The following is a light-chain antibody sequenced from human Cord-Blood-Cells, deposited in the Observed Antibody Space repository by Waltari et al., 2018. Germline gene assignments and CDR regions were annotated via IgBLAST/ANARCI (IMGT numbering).Light chain of an antibody. CDR3: QQYDRTPYT. J-gene: IGKJ2*01. V-gene: IGKV4-1*01. CDR2: WAS. Sequence: DIVMTQSPDSRALSLAAGATITLTSSQSVLYSSNNKNYLAWYQQKPGQPPKLLIYWASTRESGVPDRFSGSGSGTDFTLTISSLQAEDVAVYYCQQYDRTPYTFGQGTKLEIK. CDR1: QSVLYSSNNKNY.